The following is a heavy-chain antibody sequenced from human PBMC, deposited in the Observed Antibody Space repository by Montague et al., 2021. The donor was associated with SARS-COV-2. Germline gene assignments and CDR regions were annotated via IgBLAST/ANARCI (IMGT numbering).Heavy chain of an antibody. Sequence: SLRLSCAAAGFTFSRYSMNWVRQAPGKGLEWISYISMSETRTQYADSVKGRFTISRDNARNSLYLQMRSLTGGDTAVHYCARVASEHTAMAPDYWGQGTLVTVSS. CDR1: GFTFSRYS. D-gene: IGHD5-18*01. CDR3: ARVASEHTAMAPDY. CDR2: ISMSETRT. V-gene: IGHV3-48*04. J-gene: IGHJ4*02.